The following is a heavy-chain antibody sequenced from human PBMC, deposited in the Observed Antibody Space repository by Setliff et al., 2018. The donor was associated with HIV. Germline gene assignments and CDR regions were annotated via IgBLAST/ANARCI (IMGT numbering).Heavy chain of an antibody. V-gene: IGHV4-39*01. CDR1: GDSITNSMHY. J-gene: IGHJ4*02. D-gene: IGHD3-22*01. CDR2: IHYNDGKT. Sequence: PSETLSLTCTVSGDSITNSMHYWSWIRQPPGKGLEFIGSIHYNDGKTYYNAALRSRVTISADTSKNQFSLKLNSVTAADTAVYYCARAPGAYYYDSSGYPIGIRFDYWGQGTLVTVSS. CDR3: ARAPGAYYYDSSGYPIGIRFDY.